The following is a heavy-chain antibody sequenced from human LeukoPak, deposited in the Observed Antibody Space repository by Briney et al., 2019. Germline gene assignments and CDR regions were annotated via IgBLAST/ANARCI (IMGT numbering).Heavy chain of an antibody. V-gene: IGHV1-2*02. CDR1: GYTFTGYY. CDR2: INPNSGGT. Sequence: GASVKVSCKASGYTFTGYYMHWVRQAPGQGLEWMGWINPNSGGTNYAQKFQGRVTMTRDTSICTAYMELSRLRSDDTAVYYCARGVSSGYYLYYFDYWGQGTLVTVSS. CDR3: ARGVSSGYYLYYFDY. D-gene: IGHD3-22*01. J-gene: IGHJ4*02.